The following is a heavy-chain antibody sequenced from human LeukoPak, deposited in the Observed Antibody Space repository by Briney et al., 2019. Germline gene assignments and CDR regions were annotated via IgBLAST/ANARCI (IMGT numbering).Heavy chain of an antibody. D-gene: IGHD6-13*01. Sequence: SETLSLTCTVSGGSISNYYWNWIRQPPGKGLEWIGYIYYTGNTNYNPSLKSRVTISVDTSKNQFSLKLSSVTAADTAVYYCARDVVAAAGTWDYWGQGTLVTVSS. J-gene: IGHJ4*02. CDR3: ARDVVAAAGTWDY. V-gene: IGHV4-59*12. CDR1: GGSISNYY. CDR2: IYYTGNT.